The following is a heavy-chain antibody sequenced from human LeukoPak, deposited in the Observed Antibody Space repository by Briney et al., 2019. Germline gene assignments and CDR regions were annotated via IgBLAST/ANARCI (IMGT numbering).Heavy chain of an antibody. CDR2: IYGSGST. V-gene: IGHV4-59*08. CDR3: ARNVGWYSHDS. Sequence: PSETLSLTCTVSGASLSSHYWSWNRQPPGKGLEWIGYIYGSGSTHYDPSLRSRVTISEDTSKNQFSLKLTSLTAADTAVYYCARNVGWYSHDSWGQGTLVTVSS. CDR1: GASLSSHY. D-gene: IGHD6-19*01. J-gene: IGHJ4*02.